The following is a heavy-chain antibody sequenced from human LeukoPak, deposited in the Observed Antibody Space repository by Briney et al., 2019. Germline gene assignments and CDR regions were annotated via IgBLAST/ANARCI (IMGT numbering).Heavy chain of an antibody. J-gene: IGHJ5*02. CDR3: ARASVNDDILFDP. Sequence: GGSLRLSCAASGFTFSSYGMSWVRQAPGKGLEWVANIKQDGSDEKYVDSVKGRFTISRDNAKNLVYLQMNSLRVEDTAVYYCARASVNDDILFDPWGQGTLVTVSS. D-gene: IGHD3-16*01. CDR1: GFTFSSYG. CDR2: IKQDGSDE. V-gene: IGHV3-7*01.